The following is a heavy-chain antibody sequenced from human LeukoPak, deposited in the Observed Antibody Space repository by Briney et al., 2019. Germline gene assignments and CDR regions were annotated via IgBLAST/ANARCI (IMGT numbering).Heavy chain of an antibody. D-gene: IGHD4-23*01. J-gene: IGHJ3*02. Sequence: PGGSLRLSCAASGFTFSSYAMSWVRQAPGKGLEWVSAISGSGGSTYYADSVKGRFTISSDNSKNTLYLQMNSLRAEDTAVYYCAKDHPVVISADDAFDIWGQGTMVTVSS. CDR3: AKDHPVVISADDAFDI. CDR2: ISGSGGST. CDR1: GFTFSSYA. V-gene: IGHV3-23*01.